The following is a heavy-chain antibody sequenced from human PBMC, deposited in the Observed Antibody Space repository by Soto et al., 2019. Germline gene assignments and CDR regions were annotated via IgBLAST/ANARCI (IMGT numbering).Heavy chain of an antibody. CDR3: ARVPAGGSFTFDY. CDR1: GGSISSSNW. D-gene: IGHD2-15*01. Sequence: SETLSLTCAVSGGSISSSNWWSWVRQPPGKGPEWIGEIYHSGSTNYNPSLKSRVTISVDKSKNQFSLKLSSVTAAETAVYYCARVPAGGSFTFDYWGQGNLVTVSS. J-gene: IGHJ4*02. CDR2: IYHSGST. V-gene: IGHV4-4*02.